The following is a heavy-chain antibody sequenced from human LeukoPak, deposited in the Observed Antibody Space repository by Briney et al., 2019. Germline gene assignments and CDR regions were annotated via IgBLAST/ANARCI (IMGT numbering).Heavy chain of an antibody. Sequence: SETLSLTCTVSGGSISSYYWSWIRQPAGKGLEWIGRIYYSGSTYYNPSLKSRVTISVDTSNNQFSLKLSSVTAADTAVYYCASHGYSYGPSVYYFDYWGQGTLVTVCS. V-gene: IGHV4-59*05. D-gene: IGHD5-18*01. CDR1: GGSISSYY. CDR3: ASHGYSYGPSVYYFDY. CDR2: IYYSGST. J-gene: IGHJ4*02.